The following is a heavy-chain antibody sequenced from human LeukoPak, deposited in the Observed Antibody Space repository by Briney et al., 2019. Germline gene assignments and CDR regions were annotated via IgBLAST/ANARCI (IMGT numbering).Heavy chain of an antibody. V-gene: IGHV5-51*01. J-gene: IGHJ1*01. CDR1: GYSFTSYW. Sequence: GESLKISCKGSGYSFTSYWIGWVRQMPGKGLEWMGIIYPGDSDTRYSPSFQGQVTISADKYISTAYLQWSSLEASDTAMYYCARQREGSYASGSYPLKHWGQGTLVTVSS. D-gene: IGHD3-10*01. CDR2: IYPGDSDT. CDR3: ARQREGSYASGSYPLKH.